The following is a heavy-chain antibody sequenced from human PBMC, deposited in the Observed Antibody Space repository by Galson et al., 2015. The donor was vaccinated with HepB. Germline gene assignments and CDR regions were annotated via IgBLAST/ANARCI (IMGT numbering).Heavy chain of an antibody. D-gene: IGHD3-22*01. CDR3: ARPFFYYYDSSGYFGY. J-gene: IGHJ4*02. CDR1: GFTFSSYG. V-gene: IGHV3-30*03. CDR2: ISYDGSNK. Sequence: SLRLSCAASGFTFSSYGMHWACQAPGKGLEWVAVISYDGSNKYYADSVKGRFTISRDNSKNTLYLQMNSLRAEDTAVYYCARPFFYYYDSSGYFGYWGQGTLVTVSS.